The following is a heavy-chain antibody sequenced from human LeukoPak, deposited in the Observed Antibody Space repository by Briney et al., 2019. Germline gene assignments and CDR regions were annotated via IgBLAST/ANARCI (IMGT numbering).Heavy chain of an antibody. Sequence: SETLSLTCTVSGGSISSYYWSWIRQPPGKGLEWIGYIYYSGSTNYNPSLKSRVTISVDTSKNQFSLKLSSVTAADTAVYYCARYYGSGSYYKRFDPWGQGTLVTVSS. CDR2: IYYSGST. V-gene: IGHV4-59*01. D-gene: IGHD3-10*01. CDR3: ARYYGSGSYYKRFDP. J-gene: IGHJ5*02. CDR1: GGSISSYY.